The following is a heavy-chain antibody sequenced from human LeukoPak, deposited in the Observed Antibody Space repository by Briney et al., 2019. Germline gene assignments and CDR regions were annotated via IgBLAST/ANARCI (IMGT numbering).Heavy chain of an antibody. V-gene: IGHV1-18*01. J-gene: IGHJ3*02. CDR2: ISAYNGNT. CDR3: ATTMVRGADDAFDI. D-gene: IGHD3-10*01. CDR1: GYTFTSYG. Sequence: ASGKLSCKASGYTFTSYGISCVRQAPGQRLEWMGWISAYNGNTNYAQKLQGRVTMTTDTSTSTAYMELRSLRSDDTAVYYCATTMVRGADDAFDIWGQGTMVTVSS.